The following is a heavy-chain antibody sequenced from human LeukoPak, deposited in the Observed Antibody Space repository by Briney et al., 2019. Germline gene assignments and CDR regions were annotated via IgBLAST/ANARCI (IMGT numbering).Heavy chain of an antibody. D-gene: IGHD2-2*01. CDR3: ASLGYCSSTSCPDDY. CDR2: ISSSGSTI. J-gene: IGHJ4*02. CDR1: GFTFSSYE. Sequence: GGSLRLSCAASGFTFSSYEMNWVRQAPGKGLEWVSYISSSGSTIYYADSVKGRFTISRDNAKNSLYLQMNSLRAEDTAVYYCASLGYCSSTSCPDDYWGQGTLVTVSS. V-gene: IGHV3-48*03.